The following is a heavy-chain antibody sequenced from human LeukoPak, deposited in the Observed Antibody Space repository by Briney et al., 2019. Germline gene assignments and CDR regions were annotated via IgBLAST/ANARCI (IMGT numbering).Heavy chain of an antibody. CDR3: ARQGFDSGFDY. J-gene: IGHJ4*01. CDR2: LFSGGDT. CDR1: GFSFSRYY. V-gene: IGHV3-66*04. Sequence: AGSLRLSCTASGFSFSRYYMSWVRQAPGKGLEWISVLFSGGDTYYADSVKDRFGVSRDSSSETLFLQMNSLRVDDTAVYYCARQGFDSGFDYWGHGTTVTVSS. D-gene: IGHD2-21*01.